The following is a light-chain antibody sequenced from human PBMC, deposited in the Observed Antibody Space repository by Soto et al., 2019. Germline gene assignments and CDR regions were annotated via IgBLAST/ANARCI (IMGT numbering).Light chain of an antibody. CDR3: QQYYSLPWT. V-gene: IGKV4-1*01. J-gene: IGKJ1*01. CDR2: WAS. Sequence: DIVMTQSPDSLPVSLGERATINCKSTQSVLYSSNNKNYLSWYQKKPGQPPKLLIYWASTRESGVPDRFRGSGSGTEFTLTISSLPPEDVAVYYCQQYYSLPWTFGQGTKVDIK. CDR1: QSVLYSSNNKNY.